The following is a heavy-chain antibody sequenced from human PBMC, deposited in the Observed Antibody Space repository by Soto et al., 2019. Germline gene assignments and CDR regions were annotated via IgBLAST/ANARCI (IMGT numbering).Heavy chain of an antibody. J-gene: IGHJ3*02. Sequence: SETLSLTCTVSGGSISSSSYYWGWIRQPPGKVLEWIGSIYYSGSTYYNPSLKSRVTISVDTSKNQFSLKLSSVTAADTAVYYCATLAAAGTSGLFDIWGQGTMVTVSS. CDR3: ATLAAAGTSGLFDI. CDR1: GGSISSSSYY. D-gene: IGHD6-13*01. V-gene: IGHV4-39*01. CDR2: IYYSGST.